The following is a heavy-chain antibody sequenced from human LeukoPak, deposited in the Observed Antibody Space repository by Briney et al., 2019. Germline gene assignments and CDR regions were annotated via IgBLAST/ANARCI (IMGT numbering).Heavy chain of an antibody. CDR1: GFTFSSYS. D-gene: IGHD5-18*01. V-gene: IGHV3-48*01. CDR2: IRSNGGTI. Sequence: GGSLRLSCAASGFTFSSYSMNWVRQAPGKGLEWVAYIRSNGGTIYYADSVKGRFTLSRDNAKSSLFLQMNSLRAEDTATYYCARGGAPTQPWTNDYWGQGTLVTVSS. CDR3: ARGGAPTQPWTNDY. J-gene: IGHJ4*02.